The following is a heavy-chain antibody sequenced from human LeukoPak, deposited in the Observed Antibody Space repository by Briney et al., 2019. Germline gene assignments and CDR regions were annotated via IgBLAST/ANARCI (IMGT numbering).Heavy chain of an antibody. J-gene: IGHJ4*02. CDR1: GGSISSYY. D-gene: IGHD1-26*01. CDR2: IYYSGST. V-gene: IGHV4-59*08. CDR3: ARSIVGATSGRYYFDY. Sequence: SETLSLTCTVSGGSISSYYWSWIRQPPGKGLEWIGYIYYSGSTNYNPSLKSRVTMSVDTSKNQFSLKLSSVTAADTAVYYCARSIVGATSGRYYFDYWGQGTLVTVSS.